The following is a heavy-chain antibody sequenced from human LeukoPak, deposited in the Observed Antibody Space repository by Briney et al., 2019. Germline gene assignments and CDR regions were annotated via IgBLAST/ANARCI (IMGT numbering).Heavy chain of an antibody. CDR2: ISWDGGNT. CDR1: GFTFDDDA. V-gene: IGHV3-43D*03. CDR3: ANDGPYLRGYYYMDV. D-gene: IGHD2/OR15-2a*01. J-gene: IGHJ6*03. Sequence: GGALRLSCAASGFTFDDDAIHWVRHAPGQGLEWVSLISWDGGNTYYADSVQGRFTISRDNSKNSLYLQMNSLRAEDTALYYCANDGPYLRGYYYMDVWGKGTTVTVSS.